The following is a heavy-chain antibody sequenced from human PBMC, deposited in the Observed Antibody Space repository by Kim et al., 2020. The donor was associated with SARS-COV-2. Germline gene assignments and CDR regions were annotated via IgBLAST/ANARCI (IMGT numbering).Heavy chain of an antibody. D-gene: IGHD1-20*01. V-gene: IGHV3-9*01. Sequence: GGSLRLSCAASGFTFDDYAMHWVRQAPGEGLEWVSGFSWNSGSIAYADSAKGRFTISRDNAKNSLYLQMNSLRAEDTALYYCTKDINAGMRGAFDIWGQGAMVTVSS. J-gene: IGHJ3*02. CDR1: GFTFDDYA. CDR3: TKDINAGMRGAFDI. CDR2: FSWNSGSI.